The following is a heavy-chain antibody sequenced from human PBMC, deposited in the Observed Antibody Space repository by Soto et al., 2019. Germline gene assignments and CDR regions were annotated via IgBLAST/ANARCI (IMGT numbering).Heavy chain of an antibody. CDR3: ARVRGSGSYYLYYYYYYMDV. D-gene: IGHD3-10*01. J-gene: IGHJ6*03. CDR1: GGSISSYC. Sequence: SETLSLTCTVSGGSISSYCWRWIRQPPGKGLEWIGYIYYSGSTNYNPSLKSRVTISVDTSKNQFSLKLSPVTAADTAVYYCARVRGSGSYYLYYYYYYMDVWGKGTTVTVSS. CDR2: IYYSGST. V-gene: IGHV4-59*01.